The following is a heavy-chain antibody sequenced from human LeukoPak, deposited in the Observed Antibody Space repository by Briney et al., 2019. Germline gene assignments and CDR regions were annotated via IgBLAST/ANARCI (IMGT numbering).Heavy chain of an antibody. CDR1: GGSMTNYY. V-gene: IGHV4-59*01. J-gene: IGHJ5*02. D-gene: IGHD6-19*01. CDR2: IYYNGNT. CDR3: ARDNQYNSGWSFDP. Sequence: PSETLSLTCTVSGGSMTNYYWSWMRRPPGKGLEWIGSIYYNGNTNYNPSVKSRVTISIDTSKKQFYRRLSSVTAADTALYFCARDNQYNSGWSFDPWGQGILVTVSP.